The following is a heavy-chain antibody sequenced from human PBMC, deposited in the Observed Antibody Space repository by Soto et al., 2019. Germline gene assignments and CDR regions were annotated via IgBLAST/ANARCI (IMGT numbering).Heavy chain of an antibody. Sequence: QVQLQESGPGLVKPSQNLSLTCTVSGDSITSGTYYWGWIRQYPGKGLDWIGYIYYNGSPYYNPSLKSRVTISLDTSKNQFDLKLRSVTAADTAIYYSARHCRGGTCYPANYFDYWGQGALVIVSS. J-gene: IGHJ4*02. D-gene: IGHD2-15*01. CDR2: IYYNGSP. V-gene: IGHV4-31*03. CDR3: ARHCRGGTCYPANYFDY. CDR1: GDSITSGTYY.